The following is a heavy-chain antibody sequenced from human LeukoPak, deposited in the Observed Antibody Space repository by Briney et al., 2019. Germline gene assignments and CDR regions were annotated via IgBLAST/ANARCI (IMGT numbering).Heavy chain of an antibody. Sequence: SETLSLTCTVSGGSISSYYWSWIRQPPGKGLEWIGYIYYSGSTNYNPSLKSRVTISVDTSKNQFSLKLSSVTAADTAVYYCARLMVRGVTSRNFDYWGQGTLVTVSS. D-gene: IGHD3-10*01. CDR2: IYYSGST. J-gene: IGHJ4*02. V-gene: IGHV4-59*01. CDR3: ARLMVRGVTSRNFDY. CDR1: GGSISSYY.